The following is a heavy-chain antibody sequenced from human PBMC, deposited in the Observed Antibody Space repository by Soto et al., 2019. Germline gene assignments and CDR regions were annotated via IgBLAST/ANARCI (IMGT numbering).Heavy chain of an antibody. D-gene: IGHD3-9*01. CDR3: ARALTCDEAMCYRGFWYFDY. V-gene: IGHV3-21*02. CDR1: GFSFRSFG. J-gene: IGHJ4*02. CDR2: INDGGDYI. Sequence: EVQLVDSGGGLVKPGGSLRLSCVASGFSFRSFGMTWVRQAPGKGLEWVSFINDGGDYIYYADSVKGRFTISRDNAQNSVYLQLNSLRAEDTAMYYCARALTCDEAMCYRGFWYFDYWGQGALVTVSS.